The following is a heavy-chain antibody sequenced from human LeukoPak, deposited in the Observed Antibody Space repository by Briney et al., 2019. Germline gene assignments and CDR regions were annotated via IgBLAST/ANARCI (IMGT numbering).Heavy chain of an antibody. D-gene: IGHD3-22*01. V-gene: IGHV3-33*01. Sequence: GGSLRLSCAAAGFTFSNYGMHWVRQAPGKGLEWVALIWYDGSNKYYADSVKGRFTISRDNSKNTLYLQMNSLRAEDTAVYYCARDLGVVVKTSYYFDYWGQGTLVTVSS. J-gene: IGHJ4*02. CDR1: GFTFSNYG. CDR3: ARDLGVVVKTSYYFDY. CDR2: IWYDGSNK.